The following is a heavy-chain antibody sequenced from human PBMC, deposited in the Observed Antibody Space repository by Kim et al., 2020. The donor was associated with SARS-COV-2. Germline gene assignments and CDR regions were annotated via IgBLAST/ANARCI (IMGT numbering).Heavy chain of an antibody. CDR2: INAGNGNT. V-gene: IGHV1-3*01. Sequence: ASVKVSCKASGYTFTSYAMHWVRQAPGQRLEWMGWINAGNGNTKYSQKFQGRVTITRDTSARTAYMELSSLRSEDTAVYYCARVYVVGATPFDYWGQGTLVTVSS. CDR1: GYTFTSYA. CDR3: ARVYVVGATPFDY. J-gene: IGHJ4*02. D-gene: IGHD1-26*01.